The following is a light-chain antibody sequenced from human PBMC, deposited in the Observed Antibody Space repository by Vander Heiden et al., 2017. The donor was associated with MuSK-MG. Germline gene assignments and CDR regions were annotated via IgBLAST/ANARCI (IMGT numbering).Light chain of an antibody. CDR2: LGS. Sequence: DFVMTQSPLSLPVTPGEPASISCTSSQSLMRSNGYNYLDWYLQKPGQSPQLLIFLGSNRASGVPDRFSGSGSGTDFTLKISRVEAEDVGVYYCMQAVQDPPNVGQGTKLEIK. CDR3: MQAVQDPPN. CDR1: QSLMRSNGYNY. V-gene: IGKV2-28*01. J-gene: IGKJ2*01.